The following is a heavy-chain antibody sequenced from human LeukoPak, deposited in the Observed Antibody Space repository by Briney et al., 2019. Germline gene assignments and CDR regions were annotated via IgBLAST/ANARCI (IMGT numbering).Heavy chain of an antibody. CDR1: GFTFSSYW. D-gene: IGHD5-12*01. J-gene: IGHJ4*02. CDR2: IKSDGSSR. CDR3: ARGDNGYVC. Sequence: TGGSLRLSCAGSGFTFSSYWMHWVRQAPGKGLVWVSNIKSDGSSRGYADSVKGRFTISRDNAKNTLYLQMNSLRGEDTAVYFCARGDNGYVCWGQGTLVTVSS. V-gene: IGHV3-74*01.